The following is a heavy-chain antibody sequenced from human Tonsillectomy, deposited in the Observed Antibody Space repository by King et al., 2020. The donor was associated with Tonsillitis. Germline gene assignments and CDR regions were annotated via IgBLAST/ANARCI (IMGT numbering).Heavy chain of an antibody. J-gene: IGHJ4*02. CDR1: GYSFTSYW. D-gene: IGHD5-18*01. Sequence: VQLVESGAEVKKPGESLKISCKGSGYSFTSYWFGWVRQMPGKGLEWMGIIYPGDSDTSDSPSFQGQVTISADKSISTAYLQGSSLKASDTAMYYGARPGYSYGRHFDYWGQGTLVTVSS. CDR2: IYPGDSDT. V-gene: IGHV5-51*03. CDR3: ARPGYSYGRHFDY.